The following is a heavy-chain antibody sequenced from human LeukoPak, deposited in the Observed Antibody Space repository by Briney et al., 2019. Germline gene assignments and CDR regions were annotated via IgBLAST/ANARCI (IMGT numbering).Heavy chain of an antibody. V-gene: IGHV3-30*04. CDR2: ISYDGNNK. J-gene: IGHJ6*03. CDR3: ARDLGGYYYMDV. CDR1: GFTFSNYA. D-gene: IGHD3-16*01. Sequence: GGSLRLSCAASGFTFSNYAMHWVRQAPGKGLEWVAVISYDGNNKYYADSVKGRFTISRDNSKNTLYLQMNSLRAEDTAVYYCARDLGGYYYMDVWGKGTTVTVSS.